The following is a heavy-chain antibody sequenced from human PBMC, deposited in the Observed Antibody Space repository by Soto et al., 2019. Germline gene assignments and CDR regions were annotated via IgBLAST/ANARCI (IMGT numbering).Heavy chain of an antibody. D-gene: IGHD3-3*01. CDR1: GGSVSSSSYY. J-gene: IGHJ6*03. V-gene: IGHV4-39*01. Sequence: SETLSLTCTISGGSVSSSSYYWGWVRQPPGKGLEWIGSVYYSGSTYYNPSLESRVTISVDKSKNQFSLKLMSLSAADTAVYYCARVYSLFGVVRNYYYYYMDVWGKGTTVTVSS. CDR3: ARVYSLFGVVRNYYYYYMDV. CDR2: VYYSGST.